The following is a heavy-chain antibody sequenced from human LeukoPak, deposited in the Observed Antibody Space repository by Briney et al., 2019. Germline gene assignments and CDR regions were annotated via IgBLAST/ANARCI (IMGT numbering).Heavy chain of an antibody. CDR1: GFTFDDYA. D-gene: IGHD4-17*01. CDR2: ISWNSGSI. CDR3: ARDYGDYYFDY. J-gene: IGHJ4*02. V-gene: IGHV3-9*01. Sequence: GGSLRLSCAASGFTFDDYAMHWVRQAPGKGLEWVSGISWNSGSIGYADSVKGRFTISRDNSKNTLYLQMNSLRAEDTAVYYCARDYGDYYFDYWGQGTLVTVSS.